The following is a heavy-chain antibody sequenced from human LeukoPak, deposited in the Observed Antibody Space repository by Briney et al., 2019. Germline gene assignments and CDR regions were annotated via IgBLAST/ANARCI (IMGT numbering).Heavy chain of an antibody. V-gene: IGHV4-39*07. CDR2: IYYSGST. CDR3: ARDRSVLLWFGDLSGAFGI. D-gene: IGHD3-10*01. CDR1: GGSISSSSYY. Sequence: SETLSLTCTVSGGSISSSSYYWGWIRQPPGKGLEWIGSIYYSGSTYYNPSLKSRVAISVDTSKNQLSLKLSSVTAADTAVYYCARDRSVLLWFGDLSGAFGIWGQGTMVTVSS. J-gene: IGHJ3*02.